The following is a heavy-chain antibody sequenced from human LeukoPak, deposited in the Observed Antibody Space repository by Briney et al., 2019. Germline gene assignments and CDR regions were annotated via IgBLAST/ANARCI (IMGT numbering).Heavy chain of an antibody. J-gene: IGHJ4*02. CDR2: IYYSGST. CDR3: AGGIRGGSSSLHFDC. V-gene: IGHV4-59*11. Sequence: SETLSLTCTVSGGSISSRYWSWIRQPPGKGLEWIGYIYYSGSTNYNPSLKSRVTISVDTSKNQFSLKLSSVTAADTAVYYWAGGIRGGSSSLHFDCWGQGTLVTVSS. D-gene: IGHD6-6*01. CDR1: GGSISSRY.